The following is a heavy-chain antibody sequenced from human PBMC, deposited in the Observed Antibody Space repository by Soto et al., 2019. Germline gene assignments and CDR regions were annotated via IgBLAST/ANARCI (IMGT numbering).Heavy chain of an antibody. Sequence: EVQLLESGGGLVQPGGSLRLSCAASGFTFSSYAMSWVRQAPGKGLEWVSAISGSGGSTYYADSVKGRFTISRDNSKSTRYLQMNSLRAEDRAVYYCATGTWELLPGYFDYWGQGTLVTVSS. CDR2: ISGSGGST. V-gene: IGHV3-23*01. J-gene: IGHJ4*02. CDR3: ATGTWELLPGYFDY. D-gene: IGHD1-26*01. CDR1: GFTFSSYA.